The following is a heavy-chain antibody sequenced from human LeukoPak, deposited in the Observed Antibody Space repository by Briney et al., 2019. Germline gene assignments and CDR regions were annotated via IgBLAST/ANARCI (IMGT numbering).Heavy chain of an antibody. J-gene: IGHJ4*02. D-gene: IGHD5-18*01. CDR1: GGSIRTSTYY. Sequence: SETLSLTCTVSGGSIRTSTYYWGWIRQPPGKGLEWIGNMYYSGRTYYNPSLKSRLTISLDTSKNQFSLKLSSVTAADTAVYYCARSRGYTDGQTIDHWGQGTLVTVSS. CDR2: MYYSGRT. V-gene: IGHV4-39*07. CDR3: ARSRGYTDGQTIDH.